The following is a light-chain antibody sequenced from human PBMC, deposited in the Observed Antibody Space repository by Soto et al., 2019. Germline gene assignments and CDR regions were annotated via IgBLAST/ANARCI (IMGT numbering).Light chain of an antibody. Sequence: EIVMTQSPATLSVSPGERATLSCRASQSVSRNLAWYQQKPGQAPRLLIYDASTRATGVPARFRGSGSGTEFTLTISGLQSEDFAVYFCQQYNDWAYTFGQGTKLEIK. J-gene: IGKJ2*01. CDR1: QSVSRN. CDR3: QQYNDWAYT. CDR2: DAS. V-gene: IGKV3-15*01.